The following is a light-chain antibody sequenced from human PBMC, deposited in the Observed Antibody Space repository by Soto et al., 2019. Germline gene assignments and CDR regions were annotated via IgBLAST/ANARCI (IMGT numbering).Light chain of an antibody. CDR2: GAS. CDR1: RSVTNNY. Sequence: PGERATLSCRASRSVTNNYLAWHQQKPGQTPRLLIYGASSRATGIPDRFSGSGSGTDFTLTISRLEPEDFAVYYCQQYDDWPPFTFGQGTRLDI. J-gene: IGKJ2*01. CDR3: QQYDDWPPFT. V-gene: IGKV3-20*01.